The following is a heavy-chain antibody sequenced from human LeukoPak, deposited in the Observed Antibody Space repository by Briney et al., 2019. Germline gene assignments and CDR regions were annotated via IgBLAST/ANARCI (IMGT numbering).Heavy chain of an antibody. CDR3: ATSREGATDY. V-gene: IGHV4-59*01. D-gene: IGHD1-26*01. J-gene: IGHJ4*02. CDR2: IYYSGST. CDR1: GGSISSYY. Sequence: PSETLSLTCTVSGGSISSYYWSWIRQPPGKGLEWIGYIYYSGSTNCNPSLKSRVTISVDTSKNQFSLKLSSVTAADTAVYYCATSREGATDYWGQGTLVTVFS.